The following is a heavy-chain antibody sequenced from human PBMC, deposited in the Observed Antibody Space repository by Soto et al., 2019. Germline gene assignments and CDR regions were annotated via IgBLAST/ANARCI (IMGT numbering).Heavy chain of an antibody. D-gene: IGHD5-18*01. CDR1: GDSVSGNGAA. CDR2: TYYRSRWHN. V-gene: IGHV6-1*01. CDR3: ARGQTDSYGYGDWFDP. J-gene: IGHJ5*02. Sequence: SQTLSLTCAISGDSVSGNGAAWNWIRQSPSRGLEWLGRTYYRSRWHNNYAVSLKSRITLNADTPMNQFSIQLHSVTPQDTAVYFCARGQTDSYGYGDWFDPWGQGILVTVSS.